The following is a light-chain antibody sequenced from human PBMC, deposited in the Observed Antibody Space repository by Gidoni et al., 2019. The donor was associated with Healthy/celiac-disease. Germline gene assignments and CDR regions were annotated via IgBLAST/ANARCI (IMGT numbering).Light chain of an antibody. CDR2: FGS. CDR3: MQALRTPRT. V-gene: IGKV2-28*01. Sequence: DSVMTKSRLSLSVTPGEPASISCRSSQRLLHSNGYNSLDWYLQKPGQSPQLLIYFGSNRASGVPDRFSGSGSGTDFTLTIIRVEAEDVVVYYCMQALRTPRTFGPGTKVDIK. J-gene: IGKJ3*01. CDR1: QRLLHSNGYNS.